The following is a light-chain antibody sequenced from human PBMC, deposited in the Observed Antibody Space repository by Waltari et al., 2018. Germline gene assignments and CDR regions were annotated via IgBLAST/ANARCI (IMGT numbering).Light chain of an antibody. Sequence: IVVTQSPDSLAVSLVERVTINCKFSRTVLYRSDKRNYLGWYQQKPGQSPRLLIFWASSRETGVPDRFRGSGSETDCTLTITSLQAEDVAIYYCQQYYAAPYTFGQGTRLEI. CDR1: RTVLYRSDKRNY. J-gene: IGKJ2*01. V-gene: IGKV4-1*01. CDR3: QQYYAAPYT. CDR2: WAS.